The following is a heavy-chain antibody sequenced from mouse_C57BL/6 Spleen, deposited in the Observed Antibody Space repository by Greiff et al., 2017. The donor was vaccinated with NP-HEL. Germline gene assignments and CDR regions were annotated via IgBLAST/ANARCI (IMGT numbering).Heavy chain of an antibody. CDR2: INPYNGDT. J-gene: IGHJ1*03. V-gene: IGHV1-20*01. D-gene: IGHD1-1*01. CDR1: GYSFTGYF. CDR3: AREDYGSSYWYFDV. Sequence: EVKLQESGPELVKPGDSVKISCKASGYSFTGYFMNWVMQSHGKSLEWIGRINPYNGDTFYNQKFKGKATLTVDKSSSTAHMELRSLTSEDSAVYYCAREDYGSSYWYFDVWGTGTTVTVSS.